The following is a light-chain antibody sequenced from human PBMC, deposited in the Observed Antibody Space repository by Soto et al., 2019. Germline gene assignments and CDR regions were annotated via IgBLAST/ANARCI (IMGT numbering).Light chain of an antibody. V-gene: IGKV1-33*01. Sequence: DIQMTQSPSSLSASVGDRVTITCQASQDIANHLAWYQQIPGKAPKLLIYETSDLETGVSSRFSGSGSGSGTDFTFTISSLQPEDIATYFCQQYDNLPLTFGPGTKVDVK. CDR1: QDIANH. CDR3: QQYDNLPLT. CDR2: ETS. J-gene: IGKJ3*01.